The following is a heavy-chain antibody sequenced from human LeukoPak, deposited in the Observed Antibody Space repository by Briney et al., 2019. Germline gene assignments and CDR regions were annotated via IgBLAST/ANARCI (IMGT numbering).Heavy chain of an antibody. CDR1: GFTFSSYA. V-gene: IGHV3-30-3*01. CDR3: ARDGVYYDSSGYYDY. D-gene: IGHD3-22*01. CDR2: ISYDGSNK. J-gene: IGHJ4*02. Sequence: PGGSLRLSCAASGFTFSSYAMHWVRQAPGKGLEWVAVISYDGSNKYYADSVKGRFTISRDNSKNTLYLQMNSLRAEDTAVYYCARDGVYYDSSGYYDYWGQGTLVTVSS.